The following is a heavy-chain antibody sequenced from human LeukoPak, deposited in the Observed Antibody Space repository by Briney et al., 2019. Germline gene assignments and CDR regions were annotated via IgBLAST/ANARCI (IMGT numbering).Heavy chain of an antibody. Sequence: ASVKVSCKASGYTFTSYYIHWVRQAPGQGLEWMGLINPSGGSTNYAQDFQGRVTMTRDTSTSTVYMELSSLRSEDTAVYYCARRELARSTAYFDYWGQGTLVTVSS. D-gene: IGHD1-7*01. CDR2: INPSGGST. CDR3: ARRELARSTAYFDY. V-gene: IGHV1-46*01. CDR1: GYTFTSYY. J-gene: IGHJ4*02.